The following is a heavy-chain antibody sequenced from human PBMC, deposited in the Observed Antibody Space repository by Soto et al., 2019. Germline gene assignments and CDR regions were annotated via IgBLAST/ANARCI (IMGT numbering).Heavy chain of an antibody. Sequence: QVQLVQSGAEVKKPGASVKVSCKASGYTFTSYDINWVRQATGQGLEWMGWMNLNSGNTGYAQKFQGIVTMTRNTSISTSYMELSSLRSEYTAVYYCARWPDGYYYYGMDVWGQGTTVTVSS. V-gene: IGHV1-8*01. CDR2: MNLNSGNT. J-gene: IGHJ6*02. CDR1: GYTFTSYD. CDR3: ARWPDGYYYYGMDV.